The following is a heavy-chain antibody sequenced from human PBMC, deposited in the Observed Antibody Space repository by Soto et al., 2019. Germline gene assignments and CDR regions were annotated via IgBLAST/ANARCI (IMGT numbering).Heavy chain of an antibody. CDR3: ARLNYYDSSVKGRYYYGMDV. Sequence: GGSLILSCAASGVTFSSYGMHWVRQAPGKGLEWVAVIWYDGSNKYYADSVKGRFTISRDNSKNTLYLQMNSLRAEDTAVYYCARLNYYDSSVKGRYYYGMDVWGQGTTVTVSS. CDR1: GVTFSSYG. CDR2: IWYDGSNK. J-gene: IGHJ6*02. D-gene: IGHD3-22*01. V-gene: IGHV3-33*01.